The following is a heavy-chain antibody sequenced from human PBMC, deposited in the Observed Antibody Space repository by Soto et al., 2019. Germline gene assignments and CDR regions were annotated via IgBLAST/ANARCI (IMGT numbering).Heavy chain of an antibody. CDR3: ERILEYYGMDV. Sequence: KPSETLSLTCTVSGGSISSSSYYWGWIRQPPGKGLEWIGSIYYSGSTYYNPSLKSRVTISVDTSKNQFSLKLSSVTAADTAVYYCERILEYYGMDVWGQGTTVTVSS. CDR1: GGSISSSSYY. CDR2: IYYSGST. V-gene: IGHV4-39*01. J-gene: IGHJ6*02. D-gene: IGHD2-15*01.